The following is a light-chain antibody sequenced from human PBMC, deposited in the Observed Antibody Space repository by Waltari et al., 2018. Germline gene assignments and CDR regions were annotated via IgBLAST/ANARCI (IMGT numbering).Light chain of an antibody. V-gene: IGKV3-11*01. CDR3: QPRSNWPPEVT. Sequence: SGLTPSPATVSLSTGARATLSCTASQSVSSYLAWYQQIPGQAPRLLLFDSSKRATGIPASFSGSGSGTDFTLTISYLEPEDSAVYYCQPRSNWPPEVTFGPGTRLEIK. J-gene: IGKJ5*01. CDR2: DSS. CDR1: QSVSSY.